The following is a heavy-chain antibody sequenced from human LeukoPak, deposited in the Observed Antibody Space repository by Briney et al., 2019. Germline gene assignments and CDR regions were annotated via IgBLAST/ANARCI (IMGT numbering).Heavy chain of an antibody. J-gene: IGHJ4*02. CDR1: GFTFSSYW. V-gene: IGHV3-74*01. CDR2: INTDGRTT. CDR3: ARDNAYMFDF. D-gene: IGHD3/OR15-3a*01. Sequence: GGSLRLSCAASGFTFSSYWMNWVRQVPGKGLVWVAHINTDGRTTTYADSVRGRFTVARDNAKNTLYLEMNRLRADDTAIYYCARDNAYMFDFWGQGTQVTVSS.